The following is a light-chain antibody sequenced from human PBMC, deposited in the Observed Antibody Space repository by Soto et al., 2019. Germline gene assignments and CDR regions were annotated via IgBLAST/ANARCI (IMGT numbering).Light chain of an antibody. V-gene: IGKV3-20*01. CDR2: GAS. Sequence: EIVLTQSPGTLSLSPGERATLSCRASQSVSSSYLAWYQQKPGQAPRLLIYGASSRATGIPDRFSGSGSGTVFSLTISILEPEDFAVYYCQQYGSSRFTFGPGTKVDIK. CDR1: QSVSSSY. CDR3: QQYGSSRFT. J-gene: IGKJ3*01.